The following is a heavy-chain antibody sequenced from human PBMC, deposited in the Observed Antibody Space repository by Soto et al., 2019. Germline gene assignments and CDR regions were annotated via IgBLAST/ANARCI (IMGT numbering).Heavy chain of an antibody. CDR3: ARLYCSGGSCLNNWFDP. CDR1: GGSISSGGYY. J-gene: IGHJ5*02. Sequence: TLSLTCTVSGGSISSGGYYWSWIRQHPGKGLEWIGYIYYSGSTYYNPSLKSRVTISVDTSKNQFSLKLSSVTAADTAVYYCARLYCSGGSCLNNWFDPWGQGTLVTVSS. V-gene: IGHV4-31*03. D-gene: IGHD2-15*01. CDR2: IYYSGST.